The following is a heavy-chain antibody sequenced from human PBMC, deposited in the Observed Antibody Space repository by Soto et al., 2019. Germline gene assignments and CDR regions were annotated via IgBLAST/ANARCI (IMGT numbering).Heavy chain of an antibody. V-gene: IGHV4-31*03. Sequence: LSLTCTVSGGSIRSGSYYWSWIRQHPGKGLEWIGYIFHSGNTYYNPSLMSRVSISVDTSKNQFSLKLTSVTAADTAMYYCARDRMAIEYWGQGTLVTVSS. D-gene: IGHD2-8*01. CDR1: GGSIRSGSYY. J-gene: IGHJ4*02. CDR2: IFHSGNT. CDR3: ARDRMAIEY.